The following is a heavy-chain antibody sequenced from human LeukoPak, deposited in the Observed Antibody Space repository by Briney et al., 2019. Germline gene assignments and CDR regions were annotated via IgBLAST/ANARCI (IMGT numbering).Heavy chain of an antibody. CDR1: GGSISSYY. V-gene: IGHV4-59*01. Sequence: PSETLSLTSTISGGSISSYYWSWIRQPPGKGLEWIGYIYYSGSTNYNPSLKSRVTISVDTSKNQFSLKLSSVTAADTAVYYCARAAAWPNLVDYWGQGTLVTVSS. CDR3: ARAAAWPNLVDY. J-gene: IGHJ4*02. D-gene: IGHD6-13*01. CDR2: IYYSGST.